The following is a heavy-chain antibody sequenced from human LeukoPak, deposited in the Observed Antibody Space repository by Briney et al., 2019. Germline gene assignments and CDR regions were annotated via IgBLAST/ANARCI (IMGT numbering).Heavy chain of an antibody. CDR1: GFTFSSYG. J-gene: IGHJ4*02. CDR2: IRYDGSNK. D-gene: IGHD6-6*01. CDR3: ARSIAARQFPDY. V-gene: IGHV3-30*02. Sequence: PGGSLRLSRAASGFTFSSYGMHWVRQAPGKGLEWVAFIRYDGSNKYYADSVKGRFTISRDNSKNTLYLQMNSLRAEDTAVYYCARSIAARQFPDYWGQGTLVTVSS.